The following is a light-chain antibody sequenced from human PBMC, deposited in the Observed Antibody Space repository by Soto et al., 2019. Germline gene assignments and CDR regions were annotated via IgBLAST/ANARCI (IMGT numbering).Light chain of an antibody. CDR2: RAS. CDR3: QQYQNLWT. V-gene: IGKV3-15*01. J-gene: IGKJ1*01. CDR1: QTIYSN. Sequence: IVMTQSPATLSVSPGERATLSCRAGQTIYSNVAWYQQRPGQAPRLLIYRASTRATGVPARFSGSGSGTEVTHTISGLQSEDFALYYCQQYQNLWTFGQGTKVDIK.